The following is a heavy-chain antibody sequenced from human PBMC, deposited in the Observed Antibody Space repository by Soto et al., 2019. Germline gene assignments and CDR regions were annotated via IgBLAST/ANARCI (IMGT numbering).Heavy chain of an antibody. CDR2: INQDESEK. Sequence: GGSLRLSCEASGFIFRSYWMSWVRQAPGKGLEWVANINQDESEKYYVDSVKGRFIISRDNGENSLYLQMNSLRAEDTAVYYCARDWVEAGLSFDNWGQGTLVT. D-gene: IGHD3-16*01. CDR3: ARDWVEAGLSFDN. CDR1: GFIFRSYW. J-gene: IGHJ4*02. V-gene: IGHV3-7*01.